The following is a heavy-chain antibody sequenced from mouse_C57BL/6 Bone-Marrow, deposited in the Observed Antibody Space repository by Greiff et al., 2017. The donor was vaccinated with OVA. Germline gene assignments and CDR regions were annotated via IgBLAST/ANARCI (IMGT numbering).Heavy chain of an antibody. V-gene: IGHV1-54*01. CDR3: ARPRAY. Sequence: QVQLQQSGTVLARPGASVKVSCKASGYAFTNYLIEWVKQRPGQGLEWIGVINPGSGGTNYNEKFKGKATLTADKSSSTAYMQLSSLTSEDSAVYFCARPRAYWGQGTLVTVSA. J-gene: IGHJ3*01. CDR1: GYAFTNYL. CDR2: INPGSGGT.